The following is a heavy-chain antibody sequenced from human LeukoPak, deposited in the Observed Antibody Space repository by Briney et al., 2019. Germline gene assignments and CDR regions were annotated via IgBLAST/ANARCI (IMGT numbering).Heavy chain of an antibody. D-gene: IGHD2-2*01. CDR1: GYTLTELS. V-gene: IGHV1-24*01. CDR3: ATSYCSSTSCYLSGFDY. CDR2: FDPEDGET. J-gene: IGHJ4*02. Sequence: ASVKVSCKVSGYTLTELSMHWVRQAPGKGLEWMGGFDPEDGETIYAQKFQGRVTMTEDTSTDTAYMELSSLRSEDTAVYYCATSYCSSTSCYLSGFDYWGQGTLVTVSS.